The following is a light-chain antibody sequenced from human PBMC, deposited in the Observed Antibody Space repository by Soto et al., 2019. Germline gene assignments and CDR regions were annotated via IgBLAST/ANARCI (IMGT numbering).Light chain of an antibody. Sequence: QSVLTQSPSASASLGASVRLTCTLSSGHSTYAITWHQQHPKKGPRYLMKLNSDGSHNKGDGVPDRFSGSSFGAARYLTIPSLQSEDEADYYCQTWGTGIRVFGGGTKVTVL. CDR2: LNSDGSH. V-gene: IGLV4-69*01. CDR1: SGHSTYA. CDR3: QTWGTGIRV. J-gene: IGLJ3*02.